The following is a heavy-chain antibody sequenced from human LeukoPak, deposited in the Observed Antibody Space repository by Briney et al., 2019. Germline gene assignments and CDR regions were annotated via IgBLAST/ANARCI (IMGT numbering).Heavy chain of an antibody. J-gene: IGHJ6*02. Sequence: ASVKVSCKASGYTFTGYYMHWVRQAPGQGLEWMGWINPNSGGTNYAQKLQGRVTMTTDTSTSTAYMELRSLRSDDTAVYYCAREMPMGDYYYGMDVWGQGTTVTVSS. CDR2: INPNSGGT. D-gene: IGHD3-16*01. CDR3: AREMPMGDYYYGMDV. CDR1: GYTFTGYY. V-gene: IGHV1-2*02.